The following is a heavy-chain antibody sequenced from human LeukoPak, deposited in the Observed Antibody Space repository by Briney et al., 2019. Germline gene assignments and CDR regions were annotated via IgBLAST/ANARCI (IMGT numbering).Heavy chain of an antibody. D-gene: IGHD6-19*01. Sequence: GESLKISCKDSGYSFTSYWIGWVRQMPGKGLEWMGIIFPGDSDTRYSPSFQGQVTISADKSISTAYLQWSSLKAADTAMYYCARVRGSGGLVIDYWGQGTLVTVSS. CDR1: GYSFTSYW. CDR3: ARVRGSGGLVIDY. CDR2: IFPGDSDT. J-gene: IGHJ4*02. V-gene: IGHV5-51*01.